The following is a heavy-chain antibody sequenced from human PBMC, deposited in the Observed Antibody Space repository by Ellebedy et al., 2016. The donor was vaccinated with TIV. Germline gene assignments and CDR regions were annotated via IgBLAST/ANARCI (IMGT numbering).Heavy chain of an antibody. J-gene: IGHJ4*02. CDR3: ARGGEMATPIDF. Sequence: MPSETLSLTCSVSGGSVSSTRYYWAWIRQPPGKGLEYIGSVYYSGSPYYNPSFKTRATILVDTSKNQFSLRLTSVTAADTAVYYCARGGEMATPIDFWGQGILVTVSS. CDR2: VYYSGSP. V-gene: IGHV4-39*07. CDR1: GGSVSSTRYY. D-gene: IGHD5-24*01.